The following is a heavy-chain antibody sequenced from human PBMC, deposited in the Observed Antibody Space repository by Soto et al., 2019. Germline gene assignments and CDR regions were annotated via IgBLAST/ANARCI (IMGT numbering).Heavy chain of an antibody. D-gene: IGHD3-22*01. CDR3: AKVESGYYDAFDI. J-gene: IGHJ3*02. CDR1: GFTFSSYG. Sequence: GGSLRLSCAASGFTFSSYGMHWVRQAPGKGLEWVAVISYDGSNKYYADSVKGRFTISRDNSKNTLYLQMNSLRAEDTAVYYCAKVESGYYDAFDIWGQGTMVTVSS. CDR2: ISYDGSNK. V-gene: IGHV3-30*18.